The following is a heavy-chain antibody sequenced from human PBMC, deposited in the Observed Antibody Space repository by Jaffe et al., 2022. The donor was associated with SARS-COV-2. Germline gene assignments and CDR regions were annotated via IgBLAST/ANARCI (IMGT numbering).Heavy chain of an antibody. J-gene: IGHJ6*02. D-gene: IGHD3-3*01. Sequence: EVQLVESGGGLVQPGGSLRLSCAASGFTFSSYWMSWVRQAPGKGLEWVANIKQDGSEKYYVDSVKGRFTISRDNAKNSLYLQMNSLRAEDTAVYYCARDSPFWSGYYNYGMDVWGQGTTVTVSS. CDR2: IKQDGSEK. CDR1: GFTFSSYW. CDR3: ARDSPFWSGYYNYGMDV. V-gene: IGHV3-7*01.